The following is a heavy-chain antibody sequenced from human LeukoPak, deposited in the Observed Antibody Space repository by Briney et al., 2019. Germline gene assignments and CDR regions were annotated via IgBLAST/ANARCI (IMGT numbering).Heavy chain of an antibody. CDR1: GYTFTGYY. J-gene: IGHJ3*02. CDR2: INPNRGGT. Sequence: ASVKVPCKASGYTFTGYYMHWVRQAPGQGLEWMVWINPNRGGTNYAQKFQGRVTMTRDTSISTAYMELSRLRSDDTAVYYCASEGSGYSYGSDALDIWGQGTMVTVSS. CDR3: ASEGSGYSYGSDALDI. V-gene: IGHV1-2*02. D-gene: IGHD5-18*01.